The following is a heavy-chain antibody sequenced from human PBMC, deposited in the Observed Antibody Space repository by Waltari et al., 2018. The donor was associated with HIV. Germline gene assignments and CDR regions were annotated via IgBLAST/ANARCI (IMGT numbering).Heavy chain of an antibody. CDR1: GYNFTGYY. D-gene: IGHD6-13*01. V-gene: IGHV1-2*02. CDR3: ARDAQQQLVRWFDP. CDR2: INPNSGGT. Sequence: QVQLVQSGAEVKKPGASVKVSCKASGYNFTGYYINCVRQPPGQGLEWMGWINPNSGGTNYAQKFQGRVTMTRDTSISTAYMELSRLRSDDTAVYYCARDAQQQLVRWFDPWGQGTLVTVSS. J-gene: IGHJ5*02.